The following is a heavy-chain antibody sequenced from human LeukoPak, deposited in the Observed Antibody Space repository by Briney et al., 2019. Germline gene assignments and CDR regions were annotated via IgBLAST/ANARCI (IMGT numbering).Heavy chain of an antibody. CDR2: IYASGKT. CDR3: ARAPTVTTNFDP. CDR1: GFIVSDNY. V-gene: IGHV3-66*01. Sequence: GGSLRLSCAASGFIVSDNYWSWVRQAPGEGLEWVSIIYASGKTVYADSVKDRFTISRDNSKNTVYLQMNNLRVEDTAVYHCARAPTVTTNFDPWGQGTLVTVSS. J-gene: IGHJ5*02. D-gene: IGHD4-17*01.